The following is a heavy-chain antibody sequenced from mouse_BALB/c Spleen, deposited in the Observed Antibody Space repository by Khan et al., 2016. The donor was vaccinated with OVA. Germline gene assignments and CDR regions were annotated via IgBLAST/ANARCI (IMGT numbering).Heavy chain of an antibody. Sequence: VQLQQSGAELAKPGASVKMSCKASGYTFINYWILWVKQRPGQGLEWIGYINPSTGYTEYNQNFKGKATLTADKSSSTAYMPLSSLTSEDSAVYYCARRGLRWDFDDWGQGTTLTVSS. CDR3: ARRGLRWDFDD. D-gene: IGHD1-1*01. CDR1: GYTFINYW. CDR2: INPSTGYT. V-gene: IGHV1-7*01. J-gene: IGHJ2*01.